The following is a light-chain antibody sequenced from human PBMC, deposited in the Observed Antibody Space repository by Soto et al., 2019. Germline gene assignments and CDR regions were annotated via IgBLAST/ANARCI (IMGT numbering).Light chain of an antibody. CDR1: QSISSY. CDR3: QQYNSYSWT. J-gene: IGKJ1*01. V-gene: IGKV1-39*01. Sequence: DIQMTQSPSSLSASVGDRVTITFRASQSISSYLNWYQQKPGKAPKLLIYAASSLQSGVPSRFSGSGSGTDFTLTISSLQPDDFATYYCQQYNSYSWTFGQGTKADIK. CDR2: AAS.